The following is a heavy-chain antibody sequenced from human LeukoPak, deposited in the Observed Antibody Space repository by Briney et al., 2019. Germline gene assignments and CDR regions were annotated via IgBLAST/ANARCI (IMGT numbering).Heavy chain of an antibody. CDR1: GFTFSSYA. Sequence: GGSLRLSCAASGFTFSSYAMHWVRQAPGKGLEWVAVISYDGSNKYYADSVKGRFTISRDNSKSTLYLQMNSLRAEDTAVYYCARQQWLVPGFDYWGQGTLVTVSS. J-gene: IGHJ4*02. D-gene: IGHD6-19*01. CDR2: ISYDGSNK. CDR3: ARQQWLVPGFDY. V-gene: IGHV3-30-3*01.